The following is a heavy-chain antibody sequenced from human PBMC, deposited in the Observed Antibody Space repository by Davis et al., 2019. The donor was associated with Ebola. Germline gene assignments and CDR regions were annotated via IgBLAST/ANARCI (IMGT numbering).Heavy chain of an antibody. CDR1: GFTFSGSA. CDR2: IRSKANSYAT. J-gene: IGHJ4*02. Sequence: GESLKISCAASGFTFSGSAMHWVRQASGKGLEWVGRIRSKANSYATAYAASVKGRFTISRDDSKNTAYLQMNSLRAEDTAVYYCARAHYDFWSGYLDYWGQGTLVTVSS. V-gene: IGHV3-73*01. D-gene: IGHD3-3*01. CDR3: ARAHYDFWSGYLDY.